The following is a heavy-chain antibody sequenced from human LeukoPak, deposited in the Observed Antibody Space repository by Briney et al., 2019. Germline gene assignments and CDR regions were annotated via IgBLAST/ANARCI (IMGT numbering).Heavy chain of an antibody. D-gene: IGHD2-15*01. Sequence: ASVKVSCKASGYSFTGYFIHWVRQAPGQGLEWMGWINPNSGGTNYAQKFQGRVTMTRDTSISTAYMELSSLRSDDTAVYYCAGDSLAAVVDFWGRGTLVTVSS. V-gene: IGHV1-2*02. CDR3: AGDSLAAVVDF. CDR2: INPNSGGT. J-gene: IGHJ4*02. CDR1: GYSFTGYF.